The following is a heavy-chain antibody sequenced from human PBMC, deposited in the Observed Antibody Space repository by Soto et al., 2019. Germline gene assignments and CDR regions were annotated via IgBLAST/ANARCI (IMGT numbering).Heavy chain of an antibody. Sequence: SVKVSCKASGGTFSSYAISWVRQAPGQGLEWMGGIIPIFGTANYAQKFQGRVTITADESTSTAYMELSSLRSEDTAVYYCARVGATTMVAYYYYGMDVWGQGTTVTVSS. CDR3: ARVGATTMVAYYYYGMDV. V-gene: IGHV1-69*13. J-gene: IGHJ6*02. D-gene: IGHD1-26*01. CDR2: IIPIFGTA. CDR1: GGTFSSYA.